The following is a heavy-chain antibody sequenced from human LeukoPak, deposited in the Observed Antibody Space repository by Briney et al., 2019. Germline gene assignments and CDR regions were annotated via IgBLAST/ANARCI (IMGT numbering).Heavy chain of an antibody. D-gene: IGHD3-22*01. CDR1: GFSFGSYW. Sequence: GGSLRLSCAASGFSFGSYWMSWVRQAPGKGPEWVANIKQDGGEKYYVDSVKGRFTISRDNAKNSLFLQMDSLRAEDTAVYYCARDLRSSGYYAFDYWGQGTLVTVSS. J-gene: IGHJ4*02. CDR3: ARDLRSSGYYAFDY. CDR2: IKQDGGEK. V-gene: IGHV3-7*01.